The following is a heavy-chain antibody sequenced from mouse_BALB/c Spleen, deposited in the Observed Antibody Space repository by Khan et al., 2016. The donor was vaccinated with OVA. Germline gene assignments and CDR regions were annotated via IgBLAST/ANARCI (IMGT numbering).Heavy chain of an antibody. CDR3: ARIKKNVATYFDY. J-gene: IGHJ2*01. CDR1: GYTFTSYW. D-gene: IGHD1-1*01. CDR2: TNPTNGRT. V-gene: IGHV1S81*02. Sequence: QVQLQQSGAELVKAGASVKMSCKASGYTFTSYWMHWVKQRLGQGLEWFAETNPTNGRTYYNEKFKSKATLTVDKSSSTAFMLHSDPTFEDSAVYYCARIKKNVATYFDYGGQGTTLTVSS.